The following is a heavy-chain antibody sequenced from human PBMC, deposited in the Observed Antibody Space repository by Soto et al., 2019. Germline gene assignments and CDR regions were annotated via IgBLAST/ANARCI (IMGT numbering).Heavy chain of an antibody. V-gene: IGHV4-31*03. J-gene: IGHJ5*02. CDR3: ARRDCSSTSCYGGGFDP. D-gene: IGHD2-2*01. CDR1: GGSISSGGYY. CDR2: IYYSGST. Sequence: SQTLSLTCTVSGGSISSGGYYWSWIRQHPGKGLEWIGYIYYSGSTYYNPSLKSRVTISVDTSKNQFSLKLSSVTAADTAVYYCARRDCSSTSCYGGGFDPWGQGTLVTVSS.